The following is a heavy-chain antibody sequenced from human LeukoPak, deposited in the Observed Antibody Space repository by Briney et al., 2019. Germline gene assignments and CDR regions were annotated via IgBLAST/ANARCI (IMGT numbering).Heavy chain of an antibody. V-gene: IGHV3-33*06. CDR2: IWYDGSNK. Sequence: PGRSLRHSCAASGFTFSSYGMHWVRQAPGKGLEWVAVIWYDGSNKYYADSVKGRFAISRDNSKNTLYLQMNSLRAEDTAVYYCAKDQHYYDSSGYYYTYWGQGTLVTVSS. J-gene: IGHJ4*02. D-gene: IGHD3-22*01. CDR1: GFTFSSYG. CDR3: AKDQHYYDSSGYYYTY.